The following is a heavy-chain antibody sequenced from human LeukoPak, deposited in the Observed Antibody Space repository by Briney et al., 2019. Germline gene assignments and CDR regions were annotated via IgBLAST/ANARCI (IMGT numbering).Heavy chain of an antibody. Sequence: PGGSLRLSCAASGFTVSSNYMSWVRQAPGKGLEWVSSITSSSSYIYYADSVKGRLTISRDNAKNSLYLLMNSLRAEDTAVYYCARVANDYGDYGPISYDYYYIDVWGKGTTVTVSS. J-gene: IGHJ6*03. V-gene: IGHV3-21*01. CDR2: ITSSSSYI. D-gene: IGHD4-17*01. CDR3: ARVANDYGDYGPISYDYYYIDV. CDR1: GFTVSSNY.